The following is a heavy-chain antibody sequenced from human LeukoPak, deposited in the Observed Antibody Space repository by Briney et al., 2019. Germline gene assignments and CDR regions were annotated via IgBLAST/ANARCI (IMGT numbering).Heavy chain of an antibody. CDR3: ARDRGSGWYGDLGY. CDR1: GFTFSSFS. V-gene: IGHV3-21*06. D-gene: IGHD6-19*01. CDR2: ISSEGRSI. J-gene: IGHJ4*02. Sequence: GGSLRLSCAASGFTFSSFSMNWVRQAPGKGLEWVSSISSEGRSIYYADSVKGRFTVSRDNTKNSLYLEMNSLRAEDTAVYFCARDRGSGWYGDLGYWGQGTLVTVSS.